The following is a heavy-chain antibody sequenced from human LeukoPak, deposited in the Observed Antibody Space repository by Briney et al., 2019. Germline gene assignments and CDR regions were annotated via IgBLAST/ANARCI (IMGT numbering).Heavy chain of an antibody. CDR3: ARGSTDFDY. Sequence: PGGSLRLSCAASGFTFSSYWMHWVRQAPGKGLVWVSRINSDGTNTRSADSVKGRFTISRDNAKNTLYLQMNSLRAEDTAVYYCARGSTDFDYWGQGTLVTVSS. CDR1: GFTFSSYW. V-gene: IGHV3-74*01. CDR2: INSDGTNT. J-gene: IGHJ4*02. D-gene: IGHD2-8*02.